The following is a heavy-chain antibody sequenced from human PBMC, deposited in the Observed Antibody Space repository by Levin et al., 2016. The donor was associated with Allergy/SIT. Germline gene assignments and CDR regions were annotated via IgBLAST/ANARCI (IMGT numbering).Heavy chain of an antibody. CDR3: ARHFQGMDDY. CDR2: IDPSDSYT. J-gene: IGHJ4*02. Sequence: PREGLEWMGRIDPSDSYTNYSPSFQGHVTISADKSISTAYLQWSSLKASDTAIYFCARHFQGMDDYWGQGTLVTVSS. V-gene: IGHV5-10-1*01. D-gene: IGHD3-3*02.